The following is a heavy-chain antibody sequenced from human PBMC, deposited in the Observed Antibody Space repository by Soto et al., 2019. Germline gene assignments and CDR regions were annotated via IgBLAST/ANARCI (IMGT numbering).Heavy chain of an antibody. CDR3: VSQGFGRIHGLVDV. J-gene: IGHJ6*02. Sequence: QVQLQESGPGLVKPSETLSLTCTVSDDSTSSYKWSWIRQPPGRRLEWIGYIDSNGGTSYNPSLQCRVTXXVXTXXKPIYLQLSSVTAADTAIYYCVSQGFGRIHGLVDVWGQGTTVTLSS. CDR1: DDSTSSYK. D-gene: IGHD3-10*01. CDR2: IDSNGGT. V-gene: IGHV4-59*08.